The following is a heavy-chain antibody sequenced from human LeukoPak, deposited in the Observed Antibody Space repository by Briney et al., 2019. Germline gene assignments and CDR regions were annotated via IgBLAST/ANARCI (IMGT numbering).Heavy chain of an antibody. D-gene: IGHD4-23*01. CDR1: GYTFTDYY. V-gene: IGHV1-2*06. CDR3: RLVTMGDY. Sequence: ASVKVSCKTYGYTFTDYYMHWVRQAPGQGLEWMGRIRPRSGGTNYAQKFQGRVTVTRDTSISTVYMELTRLRSDDTAVYYCRLVTMGDYWGQGTLVTVSS. CDR2: IRPRSGGT. J-gene: IGHJ4*02.